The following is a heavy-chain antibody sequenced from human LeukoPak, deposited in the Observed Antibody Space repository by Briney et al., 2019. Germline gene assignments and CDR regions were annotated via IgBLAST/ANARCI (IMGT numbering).Heavy chain of an antibody. D-gene: IGHD3-10*01. CDR2: IKEDGSEK. CDR1: GFTFSSFW. J-gene: IGHJ4*02. Sequence: GGSLRLSCAASGFTFSSFWMTWVRQAPGKGLEWVANIKEDGSEKYYVDSVKGRFTISRENAKNSLYLQMNSLRAEDTAVYYCARGGYYSVYWGQGTLVTVSS. V-gene: IGHV3-7*02. CDR3: ARGGYYSVY.